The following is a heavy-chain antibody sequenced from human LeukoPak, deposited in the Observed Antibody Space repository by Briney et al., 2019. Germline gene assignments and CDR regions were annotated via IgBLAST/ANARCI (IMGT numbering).Heavy chain of an antibody. J-gene: IGHJ6*03. D-gene: IGHD1-26*01. V-gene: IGHV4-61*01. CDR3: AGVVGGSYSMDV. CDR2: IYYSGST. Sequence: SETLSLTCTVSGGSVSSGSYYWSWIRQPPGKGLEWIGYIYYSGSTNYNPSLKSRVTISVDTSKNQFSLKLSSVTAADTAMYYCAGVVGGSYSMDVWGQGTTVTVSS. CDR1: GGSVSSGSYY.